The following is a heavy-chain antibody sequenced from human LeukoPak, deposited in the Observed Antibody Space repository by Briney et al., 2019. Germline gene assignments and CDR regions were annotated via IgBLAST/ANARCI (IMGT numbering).Heavy chain of an antibody. CDR2: MNPNSGNT. V-gene: IGHV1-8*03. J-gene: IGHJ4*02. Sequence: ASVRVSCKASGYSFTSYDINWVRQAAGQGLEWMGWMNPNSGNTGYAQKFQGRVTNTRNTSISTAYMELSSLRSEDTAVDYCARASKCTNGVCYNLLYFDYWGQGTLATVSS. CDR1: GYSFTSYD. CDR3: ARASKCTNGVCYNLLYFDY. D-gene: IGHD2-8*01.